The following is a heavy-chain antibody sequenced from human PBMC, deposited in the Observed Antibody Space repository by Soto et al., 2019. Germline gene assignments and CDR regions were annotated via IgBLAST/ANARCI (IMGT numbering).Heavy chain of an antibody. CDR2: ISAYNGNT. Sequence: ASVNVSWKASGYTFTSYGISLVRQAPGQGLDWMGWISAYNGNTNYAQKLQGRVTMTTDTSTSTAYMELRSLRSDDAAVYYCARVVVVAGTSWFDPWGQGTLVTSPQ. D-gene: IGHD2-15*01. CDR1: GYTFTSYG. CDR3: ARVVVVAGTSWFDP. J-gene: IGHJ5*02. V-gene: IGHV1-18*01.